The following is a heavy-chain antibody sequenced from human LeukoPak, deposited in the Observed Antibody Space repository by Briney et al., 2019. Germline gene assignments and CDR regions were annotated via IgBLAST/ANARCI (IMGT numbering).Heavy chain of an antibody. D-gene: IGHD3-10*01. CDR1: GGSISGTNW. CDR3: AREMVRGVKDY. V-gene: IGHV4-30-4*01. J-gene: IGHJ4*02. Sequence: SETLSLTCGVSGGSISGTNWWSWVRQPPGQGLEWIGYIYYSGSTYYNPSLKSRVTISVDTSKNQFSLKLSSVTAADTAVYYCAREMVRGVKDYWGQGTLVTVSS. CDR2: IYYSGST.